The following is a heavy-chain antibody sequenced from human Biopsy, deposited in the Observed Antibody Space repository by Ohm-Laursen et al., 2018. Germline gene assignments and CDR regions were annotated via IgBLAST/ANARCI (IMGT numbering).Heavy chain of an antibody. CDR1: GGSISGDH. J-gene: IGHJ4*02. Sequence: SETLSLTCTVSGGSISGDHWSWIRRPPGKGRGWLAYISYTGGITSNPSLNGRATMSLDTSKNQFSLRLIYVTAADTAVYYCARMPHFDYWGQGILVTVSS. CDR2: ISYTGGI. CDR3: ARMPHFDY. V-gene: IGHV4-59*01. D-gene: IGHD2-2*01.